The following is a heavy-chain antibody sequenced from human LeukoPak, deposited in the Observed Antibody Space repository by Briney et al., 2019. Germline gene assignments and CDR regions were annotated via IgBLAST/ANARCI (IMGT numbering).Heavy chain of an antibody. Sequence: ASVKVSCKASGYTFTSYGISWVRQAPGQGLEWMGWISAYNGNTNYAQKLQGRVTMTTDTSTSTAYMELRSLRSDDTAVYYCAREGESVVVPAAIRYYFDYWGQGTLVTVSS. CDR2: ISAYNGNT. CDR1: GYTFTSYG. J-gene: IGHJ4*02. D-gene: IGHD2-2*02. CDR3: AREGESVVVPAAIRYYFDY. V-gene: IGHV1-18*01.